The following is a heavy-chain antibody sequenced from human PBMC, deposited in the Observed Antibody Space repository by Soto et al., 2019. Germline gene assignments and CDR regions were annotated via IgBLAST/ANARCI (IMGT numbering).Heavy chain of an antibody. Sequence: SETLSLTCAVYGGSFSYYYWNWIRQPPGKGLEWIGEIDHSGSINYSPSLKSRVTISVDTSKNQFSLELSSVTAADTAVYYCARGSYYYDSSGYYHYWGQGTLVTVSS. V-gene: IGHV4-34*01. J-gene: IGHJ4*02. CDR3: ARGSYYYDSSGYYHY. CDR2: IDHSGSI. D-gene: IGHD3-22*01. CDR1: GGSFSYYY.